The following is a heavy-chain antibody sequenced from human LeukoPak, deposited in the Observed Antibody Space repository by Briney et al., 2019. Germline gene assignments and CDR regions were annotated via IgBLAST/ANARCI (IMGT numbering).Heavy chain of an antibody. J-gene: IGHJ4*02. CDR1: GGSFSSYV. CDR3: ARDVVVVERFFDY. D-gene: IGHD3-22*01. Sequence: GASVKVSCKASGGSFSSYVISWVRLAPGQGLEWMGRIIPILGITDYAQKFQGRVTITADNSTSTAYMELSSLRSEDTAVYYCARDVVVVERFFDYWGQGTLVTVSS. CDR2: IIPILGIT. V-gene: IGHV1-69*04.